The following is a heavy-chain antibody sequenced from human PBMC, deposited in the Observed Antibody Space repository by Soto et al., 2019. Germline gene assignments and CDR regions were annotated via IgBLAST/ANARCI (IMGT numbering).Heavy chain of an antibody. CDR3: AKGSPGYFDWLSGFEY. CDR2: ISGSGGST. D-gene: IGHD3-9*01. V-gene: IGHV3-23*01. CDR1: GFTFSSYA. Sequence: GGSLRLSCAASGFTFSSYAMSWVRQAPWKGLEWVSAISGSGGSTYYADSVKGRFTNSRDNSKNTLYLQMNSLRAEDTAVYYCAKGSPGYFDWLSGFEYWGQGTLVTVSS. J-gene: IGHJ4*02.